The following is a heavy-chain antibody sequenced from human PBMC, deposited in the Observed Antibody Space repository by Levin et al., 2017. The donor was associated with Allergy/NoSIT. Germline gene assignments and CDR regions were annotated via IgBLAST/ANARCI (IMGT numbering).Heavy chain of an antibody. V-gene: IGHV1-2*02. CDR2: INPSSGGT. CDR3: ARVKVSGDAFDI. Sequence: GGSLRLSCKASGYTFTDYYIHWVRQAPGQGLEWMGWINPSSGGTNYAQKFQGRVTMTRDTSINTAYMEMSRLRSDDTAVYYCARVKVSGDAFDIWGQGTMVTVSS. CDR1: GYTFTDYY. J-gene: IGHJ3*02. D-gene: IGHD1-14*01.